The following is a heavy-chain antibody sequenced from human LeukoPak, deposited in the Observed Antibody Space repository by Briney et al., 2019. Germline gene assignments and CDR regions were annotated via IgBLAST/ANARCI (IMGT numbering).Heavy chain of an antibody. J-gene: IGHJ5*02. D-gene: IGHD4-17*01. CDR3: ARDERDYGECWFDP. V-gene: IGHV1-18*01. Sequence: ASVKVSCKASGYTFTTLDINWVRQAPGQGLEWMGWISAYNGNTNYAQKLQGRVTMTTDTSTSTAYMELRSLRSDDTAVYYCARDERDYGECWFDPWGQGTLVTVSS. CDR2: ISAYNGNT. CDR1: GYTFTTLD.